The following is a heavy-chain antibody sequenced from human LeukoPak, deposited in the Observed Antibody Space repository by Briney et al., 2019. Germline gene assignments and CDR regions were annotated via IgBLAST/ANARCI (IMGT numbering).Heavy chain of an antibody. CDR3: ARGELPVAFDI. Sequence: SETLSLTCAVNGGPFSNYYWTWIRQPPGKGPEWIGEINHSGSTNYNPSLKSRVTISVDTSKNQFSLKLSSVTAADTAVYYCARGELPVAFDIWGQGTMVTVSS. V-gene: IGHV4-34*01. J-gene: IGHJ3*02. CDR1: GGPFSNYY. CDR2: INHSGST. D-gene: IGHD1-7*01.